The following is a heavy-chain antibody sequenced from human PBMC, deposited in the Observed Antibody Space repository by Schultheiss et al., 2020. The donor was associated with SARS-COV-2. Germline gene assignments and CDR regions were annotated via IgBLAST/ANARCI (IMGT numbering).Heavy chain of an antibody. Sequence: GGSLRLSCAASGFTFSSYGMHWVRQAPGKGLEWVAVISYDETEKFYAPSVKGRFTISRDNAKNSLYLQMNSLRAGDTAVYYCVRDAGNSGRYGGQGTLVTVSS. CDR1: GFTFSSYG. CDR2: ISYDETEK. V-gene: IGHV3-30*03. D-gene: IGHD6-19*01. CDR3: VRDAGNSGRY. J-gene: IGHJ4*02.